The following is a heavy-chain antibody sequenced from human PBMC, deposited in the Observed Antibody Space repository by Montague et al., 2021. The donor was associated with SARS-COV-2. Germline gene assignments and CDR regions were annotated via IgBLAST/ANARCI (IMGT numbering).Heavy chain of an antibody. D-gene: IGHD6-19*01. CDR3: ARGSGWMGNAFDI. J-gene: IGHJ3*02. CDR1: GGSISSYY. V-gene: IGHV4-59*01. Sequence: SKTLSLTCTVSGGSISSYYYSWIRQPPGKGLEWIGYIDYSGSTNXDPSLKSRVTISVDTSKNQFSLKLSSVTAADTAVYYCARGSGWMGNAFDIWGQGTMVTVSS. CDR2: IDYSGST.